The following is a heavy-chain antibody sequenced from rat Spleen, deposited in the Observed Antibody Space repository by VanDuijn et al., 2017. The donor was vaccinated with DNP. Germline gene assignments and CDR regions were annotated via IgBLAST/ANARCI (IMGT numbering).Heavy chain of an antibody. V-gene: IGHV5-22*01. CDR2: ISYEGSNT. CDR1: GFTFSSFP. Sequence: EVQLVESGGGLVQPGRSLKLSCAASGFTFSSFPMAWVRQAPKKGLEWVASISYEGSNTYYGDSVKGRFTISRDNAESTLYLQMDSLRSEDTATYYCARVQLGYYALDAWGQGVTVTVSS. J-gene: IGHJ2*01. CDR3: ARVQLGYYALDA. D-gene: IGHD1-12*01.